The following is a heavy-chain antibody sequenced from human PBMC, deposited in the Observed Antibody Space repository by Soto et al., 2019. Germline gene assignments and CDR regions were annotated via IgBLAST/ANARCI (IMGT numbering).Heavy chain of an antibody. V-gene: IGHV3-23*01. J-gene: IGHJ3*02. CDR2: SIGSCGGT. Sequence: PGGSLRLSCAASGFTFSSDAMSWGRQAPGKGLEWVSASIGSCGGTYYADSVKGRFTISRDNPKTTLYLQMNSLRPEDTAVYYCARWRIVAPGTDAFDIWGQGTMVPVSS. CDR3: ARWRIVAPGTDAFDI. CDR1: GFTFSSDA. D-gene: IGHD6-13*01.